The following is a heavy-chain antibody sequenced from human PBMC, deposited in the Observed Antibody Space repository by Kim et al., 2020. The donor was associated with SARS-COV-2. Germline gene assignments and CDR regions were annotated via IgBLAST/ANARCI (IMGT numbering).Heavy chain of an antibody. D-gene: IGHD2-2*01. Sequence: SQTLSLTCAISGDSVSSNSAAWNWIRQSPSRGLEWLGRTYYRSKWYNDYAVSVKSRITINPDTSKNQFSLQLNSVTPEDTAVYYCARNGVVVPAAMQSRYYYYGMDVWGQGTTVTVSS. CDR3: ARNGVVVPAAMQSRYYYYGMDV. J-gene: IGHJ6*02. V-gene: IGHV6-1*01. CDR1: GDSVSSNSAA. CDR2: TYYRSKWYN.